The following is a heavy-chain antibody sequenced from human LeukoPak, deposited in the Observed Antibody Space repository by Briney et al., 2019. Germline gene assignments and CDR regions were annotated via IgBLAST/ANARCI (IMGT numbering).Heavy chain of an antibody. J-gene: IGHJ3*02. D-gene: IGHD3-22*01. CDR3: ARTPGYYDSSASDAFDI. V-gene: IGHV4-34*01. Sequence: SETLSLTCAVYGGSFSGYYWSWIRQPPGKGLEWIGEINHSGSTNYNPSLKSRVTISVDTSKNQFSLKLSSVTAADTAVYYCARTPGYYDSSASDAFDIWGQGTMVTVSS. CDR1: GGSFSGYY. CDR2: INHSGST.